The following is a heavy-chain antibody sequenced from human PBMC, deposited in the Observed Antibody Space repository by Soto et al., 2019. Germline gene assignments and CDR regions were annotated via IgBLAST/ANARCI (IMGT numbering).Heavy chain of an antibody. CDR1: GFTFSSYA. CDR3: ARDDGILWFGELLSVHYYYGMDV. J-gene: IGHJ6*02. CDR2: ISYDGSNK. Sequence: GGSLRLSCAASGFTFSSYAMHWVRQAPGKGLEWVAVISYDGSNKYYADSVKGRFTISRDNSKNTLYLQMNSLRAEDTAVYYCARDDGILWFGELLSVHYYYGMDVWGQGTTVTVSS. V-gene: IGHV3-30-3*01. D-gene: IGHD3-10*01.